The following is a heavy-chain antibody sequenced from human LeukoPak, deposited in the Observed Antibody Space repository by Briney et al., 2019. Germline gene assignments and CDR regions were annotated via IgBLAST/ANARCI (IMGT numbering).Heavy chain of an antibody. D-gene: IGHD1-1*01. CDR1: GGSISSSGYC. CDR2: IDYSGNT. V-gene: IGHV4-39*01. J-gene: IGHJ4*02. Sequence: KSSETLSLTCTVSGGSISSSGYCWGWIRQPPGKGLEWIGSIDYSGNTNYNPSLKSRVTISVDMSKNQFSLKLSSVTAADTAVYYCARCTTGRTFGSLREIKRSREIDYWGQGTLVTVSS. CDR3: ARCTTGRTFGSLREIKRSREIDY.